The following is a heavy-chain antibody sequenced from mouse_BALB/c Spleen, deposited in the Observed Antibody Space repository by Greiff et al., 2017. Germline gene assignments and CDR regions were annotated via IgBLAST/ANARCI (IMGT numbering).Heavy chain of an antibody. Sequence: ESGPGLVKPSQSLSLTCTVTGYSITSDYAWNWIRQFPGNKLEWMGYISYSGSTSYNPSLKSRISITRDTSKNQFFLQLNSVTTEDTATYYCARGGNYCFAYWGQGTLVTVSA. CDR1: GYSITSDYA. V-gene: IGHV3-2*02. CDR3: ARGGNYCFAY. D-gene: IGHD2-1*01. J-gene: IGHJ3*01. CDR2: ISYSGST.